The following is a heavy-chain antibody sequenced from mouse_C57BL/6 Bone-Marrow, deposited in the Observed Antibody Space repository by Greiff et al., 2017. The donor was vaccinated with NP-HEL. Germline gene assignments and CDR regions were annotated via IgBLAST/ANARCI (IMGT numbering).Heavy chain of an antibody. J-gene: IGHJ2*01. CDR1: GYTFTSYW. CDR2: IYPGSGST. D-gene: IGHD2-2*01. V-gene: IGHV1-55*01. Sequence: QVQLQQPGAELVKPGASVKMSCKASGYTFTSYWITWVKQRPGQGLEWIGDIYPGSGSTNYNEKFKSKATLTVDTSSSTAYMQLSSLTSEDSAVYYCAILWLRLDYFDYWGKGTTLTVSS. CDR3: AILWLRLDYFDY.